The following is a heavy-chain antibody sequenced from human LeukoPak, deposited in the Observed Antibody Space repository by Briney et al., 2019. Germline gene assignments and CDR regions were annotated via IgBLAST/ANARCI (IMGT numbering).Heavy chain of an antibody. CDR1: GGSFSGYY. CDR3: ARAGARATDFDY. J-gene: IGHJ4*02. Sequence: SETLSLTCAVYGGSFSGYYWSWIRQPPGKGLEWIGYIYFSGTTNYNPSLKSRVTMSLDTSKNQFSLKLNSVTAADTAVYYCARAGARATDFDYSGQGTLVTVSS. V-gene: IGHV4-59*01. CDR2: IYFSGTT. D-gene: IGHD3-10*01.